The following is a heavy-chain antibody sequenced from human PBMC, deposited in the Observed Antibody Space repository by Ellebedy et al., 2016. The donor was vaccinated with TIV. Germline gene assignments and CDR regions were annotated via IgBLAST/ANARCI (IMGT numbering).Heavy chain of an antibody. CDR1: GFTFSSYS. V-gene: IGHV3-21*01. CDR2: ISSSSSYI. D-gene: IGHD1-26*01. J-gene: IGHJ6*02. CDR3: ARDFGELPYYYYYGMDV. Sequence: GESLKISCAASGFTFSSYSMNWVRQAPGKRLEWLSSISSSSSYIYYADSVKGRFTISRDNAKNSLYLQMNSLRAEDTAVYYCARDFGELPYYYYYGMDVWGQGTTVTVSS.